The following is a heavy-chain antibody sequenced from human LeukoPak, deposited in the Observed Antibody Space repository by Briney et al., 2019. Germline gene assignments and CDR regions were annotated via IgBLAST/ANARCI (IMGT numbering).Heavy chain of an antibody. D-gene: IGHD6-13*01. CDR2: IIPIFGTA. CDR3: ARDLTAAAGTFYFDY. CDR1: GGTFSSYA. J-gene: IGHJ4*02. V-gene: IGHV1-69*05. Sequence: SVKVSCKASGGTFSSYAISWVRQAPGQGLEWMGGIIPIFGTANYAQKFQGRVTITTDESTSTAYMELSSLRSEDTAVYYCARDLTAAAGTFYFDYWGQGTLVTVSS.